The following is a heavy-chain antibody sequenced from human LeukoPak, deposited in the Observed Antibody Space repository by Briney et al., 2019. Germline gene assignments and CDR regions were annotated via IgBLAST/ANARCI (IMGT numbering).Heavy chain of an antibody. J-gene: IGHJ4*02. Sequence: PGGSLRLSCAASGFTFSSYSMNWVRQAPGKGLEWVSSISSSSSYIYYADSVKGRFTISRDNAKNTLYLQMNSLRAEDTAVYYCAKDVYDSSGYYSYYFDYWGQGTLVTVSS. V-gene: IGHV3-21*04. CDR2: ISSSSSYI. CDR1: GFTFSSYS. CDR3: AKDVYDSSGYYSYYFDY. D-gene: IGHD3-22*01.